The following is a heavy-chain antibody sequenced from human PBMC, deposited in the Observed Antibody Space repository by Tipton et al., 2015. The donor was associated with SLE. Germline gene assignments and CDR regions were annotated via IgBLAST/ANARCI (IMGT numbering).Heavy chain of an antibody. Sequence: TLSLTCAFFFFSLSGYYWSWMRQLPGKGLEWIGEINHSVSANYNPSLKSRVTISVDTSKNQFSLKLTSVTAADTAMYYCARAGDSSGYYYAYWGQGTLVTVSS. CDR2: INHSVSA. D-gene: IGHD3-22*01. CDR3: ARAGDSSGYYYAY. CDR1: FFSLSGYY. J-gene: IGHJ4*02. V-gene: IGHV4-34*01.